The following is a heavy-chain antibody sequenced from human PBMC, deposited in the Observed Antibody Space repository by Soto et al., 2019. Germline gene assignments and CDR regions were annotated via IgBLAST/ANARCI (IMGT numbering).Heavy chain of an antibody. J-gene: IGHJ4*02. CDR3: AHIVVAGLGYYFDY. CDR1: GFSLSSTRMA. D-gene: IGHD6-19*01. Sequence: QITLKESGPTLVTPTQTLTLTCTFSGFSLSSTRMAVGWIRQPPGKDLERLALIYWDDDKRYSPFLKSRLTITKDTSKNQVVLTMSNMDPVDTSRYYWAHIVVAGLGYYFDYWGQGTLVTVSS. CDR2: IYWDDDK. V-gene: IGHV2-5*02.